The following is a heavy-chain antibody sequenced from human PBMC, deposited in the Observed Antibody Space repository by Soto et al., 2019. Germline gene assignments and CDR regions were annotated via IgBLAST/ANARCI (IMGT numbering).Heavy chain of an antibody. J-gene: IGHJ6*02. D-gene: IGHD3-22*01. CDR1: GFTFDDYA. CDR2: ISWNSGSI. V-gene: IGHV3-9*01. CDR3: AKDMADYYDSSGYYYYYGMDV. Sequence: GGSLRLSCAASGFTFDDYAMHWVRQAPGKGLEWVSGISWNSGSIGYADSVKGRFTISRDNAKNSLYLQMNSLRAEDTALYYCAKDMADYYDSSGYYYYYGMDVWGQGTTVTVSS.